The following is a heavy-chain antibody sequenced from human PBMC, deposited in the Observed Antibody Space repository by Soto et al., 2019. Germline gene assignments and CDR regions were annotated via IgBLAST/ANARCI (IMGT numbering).Heavy chain of an antibody. CDR3: AKDLFPTSGQRFFFES. CDR1: GFTFSTYA. Sequence: GGSLRLSCVASGFTFSTYAMTWVRQAPGRGLEWVSTILHDGTPFYTDAVKGGFTISSDNVRGTLYLQMNGLRVEDAALYYCAKDLFPTSGQRFFFESWGQGSLVTVSS. CDR2: ILHDGTP. J-gene: IGHJ4*02. D-gene: IGHD2-21*01. V-gene: IGHV3-23*01.